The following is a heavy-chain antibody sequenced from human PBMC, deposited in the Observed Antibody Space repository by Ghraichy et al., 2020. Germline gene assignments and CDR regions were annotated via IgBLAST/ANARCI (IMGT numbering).Heavy chain of an antibody. J-gene: IGHJ5*02. V-gene: IGHV4-30-2*01. CDR2: IYHSGST. D-gene: IGHD6-13*01. CDR1: GGSISSGGYS. CDR3: ARGVGQQLVNWFDP. Sequence: SQTLSLTCAVSGGSISSGGYSWSWIRQPPGKGLEWIGYIYHSGSTYYNPSLKSRVTISVDRSKNQFSLKLSSVTAADTAVYYCARGVGQQLVNWFDPWGQGTLDTVSS.